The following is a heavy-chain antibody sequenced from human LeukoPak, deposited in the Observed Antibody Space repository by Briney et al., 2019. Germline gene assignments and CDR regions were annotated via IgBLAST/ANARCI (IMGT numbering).Heavy chain of an antibody. CDR3: TRDQRSGYSGYDYYYYYYMDV. J-gene: IGHJ6*03. CDR1: GGSISSSSYY. V-gene: IGHV4-39*07. Sequence: SETLSLTCTVSGGSISSSSYYWGWIRQPPGKGLECIGSIYYSGSTYSDPSLRSRVTISVDTSKNQFSLKLSSVTAADTAVYYCTRDQRSGYSGYDYYYYYYMDVWGKGTTVTVSS. D-gene: IGHD5-12*01. CDR2: IYYSGST.